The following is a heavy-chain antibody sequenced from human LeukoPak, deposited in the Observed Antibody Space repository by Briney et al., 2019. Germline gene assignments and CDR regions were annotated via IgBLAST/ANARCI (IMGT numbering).Heavy chain of an antibody. V-gene: IGHV3-23*01. CDR2: IGGSGGYT. CDR1: GFTFSIYA. CDR3: AKDEPLLRH. Sequence: PGGCLRLSCAASGFTFSIYAMSWVRQAPGKGLEWVSAIGGSGGYTYYADSVRGRFYLSRDNPKNTLFLQMNSLRAEDTAVYYCAKDEPLLRHWGQGTLVTVFS. D-gene: IGHD2/OR15-2a*01. J-gene: IGHJ4*02.